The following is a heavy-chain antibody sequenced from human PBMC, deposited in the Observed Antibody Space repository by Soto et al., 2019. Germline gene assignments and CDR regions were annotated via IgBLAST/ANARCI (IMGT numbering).Heavy chain of an antibody. CDR1: GFTFSGSS. CDR3: ARHNISDWYKSSWFDP. D-gene: IGHD6-19*01. J-gene: IGHJ5*02. CDR2: ISRSGGYI. V-gene: IGHV3-21*01. Sequence: GESLKISCAASGFTFSGSSMTWVRQAPGKGLEWVSSISRSGGYIYYADSVKGRFTISRDNAQNSLYLQMNSLRAEDTAVYYCARHNISDWYKSSWFDPWGQGTLVTVSS.